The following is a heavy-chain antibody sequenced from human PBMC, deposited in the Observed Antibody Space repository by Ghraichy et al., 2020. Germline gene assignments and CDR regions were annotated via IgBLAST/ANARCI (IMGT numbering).Heavy chain of an antibody. V-gene: IGHV3-23*01. CDR3: VRGWGSTFDI. D-gene: IGHD7-27*01. CDR1: GFSFSNYA. CDR2: ISDGDGST. J-gene: IGHJ3*02. Sequence: GESLNISCVASGFSFSNYAMNWVRQAPGKGLECVAIISDGDGSTYYADSVKGRFTISRDNSKNTLYLQINNLRAEDTAVYYCVRGWGSTFDIWGQGTMVTVSS.